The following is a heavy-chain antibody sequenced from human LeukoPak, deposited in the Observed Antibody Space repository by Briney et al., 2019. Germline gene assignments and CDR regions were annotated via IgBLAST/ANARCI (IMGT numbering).Heavy chain of an antibody. Sequence: PGGSLRLSCAASGFTFNNYAMSWVRQAPGKGLEWVSLVSSSGDKTYYPGSVKGRFTISRDNSKNTLYLQMNSLRAEDTAVYYCANYGRHFASWGQGTLVTVSP. CDR2: VSSSGDKT. CDR1: GFTFNNYA. D-gene: IGHD4-17*01. J-gene: IGHJ4*02. V-gene: IGHV3-23*01. CDR3: ANYGRHFAS.